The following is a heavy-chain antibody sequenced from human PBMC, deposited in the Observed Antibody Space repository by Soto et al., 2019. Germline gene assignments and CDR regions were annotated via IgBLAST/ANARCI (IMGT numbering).Heavy chain of an antibody. CDR2: ISYHGRDE. V-gene: IGHV3-30*04. J-gene: IGHJ5*02. CDR3: ARGRFSTTLYAGFDP. D-gene: IGHD2-2*01. Sequence: GGSLRLSCAASGFTFTSYAMHWDRQAPGKGLEWVAAISYHGRDEYYADSVKGRFSISRDNSKNTLNLQMNSRRAEDTAVYYCARGRFSTTLYAGFDPWGQGTLVTVSS. CDR1: GFTFTSYA.